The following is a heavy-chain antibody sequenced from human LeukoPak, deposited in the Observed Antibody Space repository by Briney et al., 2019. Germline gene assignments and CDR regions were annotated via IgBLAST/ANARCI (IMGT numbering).Heavy chain of an antibody. Sequence: PSETLSLTCTVSGGSVRSISSYWSWIRQPAGKGLEWIGRIYTSGSTNYNPSLKSRVTMSVDTSKNQFSLRLSSVNAADTAVYFCAREGTSGGLNWLDPWGQGTLVTVSS. D-gene: IGHD3-10*01. CDR1: GGSVRSISSY. J-gene: IGHJ5*02. V-gene: IGHV4-61*02. CDR2: IYTSGST. CDR3: AREGTSGGLNWLDP.